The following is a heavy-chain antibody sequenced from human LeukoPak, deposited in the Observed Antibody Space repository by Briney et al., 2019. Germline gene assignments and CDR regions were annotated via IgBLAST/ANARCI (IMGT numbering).Heavy chain of an antibody. CDR1: GYPFTSYG. Sequence: ASVKVSCKASGYPFTSYGIRWGRQAPGQGLEWIGWLSAYNGNTNYAQKLQGRVTMTTDTSTSTAYMELRSLRSDDTAVYYCARVRSGSYTRTYYFDYWGQGTLVTVSS. V-gene: IGHV1-18*01. CDR2: LSAYNGNT. J-gene: IGHJ4*02. D-gene: IGHD1-26*01. CDR3: ARVRSGSYTRTYYFDY.